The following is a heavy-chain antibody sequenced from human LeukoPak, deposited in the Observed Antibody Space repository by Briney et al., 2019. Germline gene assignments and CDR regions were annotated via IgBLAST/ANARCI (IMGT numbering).Heavy chain of an antibody. J-gene: IGHJ4*02. V-gene: IGHV3-21*04. CDR2: ISSSSSYI. CDR1: GFTFSSYS. Sequence: GGSLRLSCAASGFTFSSYSMNWVRQAPGKGLEWVSSISSSSSYIYYADSVKGRFTISRDNSKNTLYLQMNSLRAEDTAVYNCAKDTRTISCLDYWGQGTLVTVSS. CDR3: AKDTRTISCLDY. D-gene: IGHD3-3*01.